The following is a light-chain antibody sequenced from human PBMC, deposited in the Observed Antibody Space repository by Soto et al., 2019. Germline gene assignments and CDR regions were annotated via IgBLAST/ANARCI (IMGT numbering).Light chain of an antibody. CDR3: QKYGSPPRIT. Sequence: EIVMTQSPATLSVSPGERATLSCRASENVYGNVAWYQQKPGQAPSLLIYGASSRANGIPDRFRGSGSGTDISLTISRLEPEDFALYYSQKYGSPPRITFGQGTRLEI. CDR1: ENVYGN. CDR2: GAS. J-gene: IGKJ5*01. V-gene: IGKV3-20*01.